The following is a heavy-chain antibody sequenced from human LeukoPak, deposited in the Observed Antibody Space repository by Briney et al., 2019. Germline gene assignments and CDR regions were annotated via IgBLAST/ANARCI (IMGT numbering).Heavy chain of an antibody. CDR1: GFTFSSYE. CDR3: ARDRWGLDY. Sequence: PGGSLRLSCAASGFTFSSYEMNWVRQAPGKGLEWVSYISSSGSTIYYADSVKGRFTTSRDNAKNSLYLQMNSLRAEDTAVYYCARDRWGLDYWGQGALVTVSA. J-gene: IGHJ4*02. D-gene: IGHD7-27*01. CDR2: ISSSGSTI. V-gene: IGHV3-48*03.